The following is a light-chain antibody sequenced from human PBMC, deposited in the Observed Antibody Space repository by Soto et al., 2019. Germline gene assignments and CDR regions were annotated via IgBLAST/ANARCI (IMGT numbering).Light chain of an antibody. J-gene: IGKJ4*01. CDR2: AAS. CDR3: QQSYSTPLT. CDR1: QSITTY. Sequence: DIQMTQSPSSLSASVGDRVTITCRASQSITTYLSWYQQKPGKAPKLLIYAASSLQSGVPSRFSGSGSGTEFTLTISSLQPEDFATYHCQQSYSTPLTFGGGTKVEIK. V-gene: IGKV1-39*01.